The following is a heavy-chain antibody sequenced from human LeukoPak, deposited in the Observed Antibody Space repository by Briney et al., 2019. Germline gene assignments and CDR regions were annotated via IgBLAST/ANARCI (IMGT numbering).Heavy chain of an antibody. CDR1: GFTFSFYG. J-gene: IGHJ6*02. V-gene: IGHV3-33*01. Sequence: GGSLRLSCAASGFTFSFYGMHWVRQAPGKGLEWVALIWYDGSYKYYADSVKGRFTISRDNSKNTLYLQMNSLRAEDTAVYYCARVDLSRHGYKDYYYYGMDVWGQGTTVTVSS. CDR2: IWYDGSYK. D-gene: IGHD5-18*01. CDR3: ARVDLSRHGYKDYYYYGMDV.